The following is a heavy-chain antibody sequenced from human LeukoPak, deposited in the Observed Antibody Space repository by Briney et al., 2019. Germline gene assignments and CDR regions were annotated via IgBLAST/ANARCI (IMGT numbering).Heavy chain of an antibody. D-gene: IGHD2-8*01. Sequence: GGSLRLSCAASGFSFSSYAMSSVRQAPGSGRESVSSIYAGSNTYYAASVKGRFTISRNTSENTLYRRLNTRRAEARAVYSCTQTGGPNAIHPHNWGQGTLVTVSS. CDR3: TQTGGPNAIHPHN. V-gene: IGHV3-23*03. CDR2: IYAGSNT. CDR1: GFSFSSYA. J-gene: IGHJ4*02.